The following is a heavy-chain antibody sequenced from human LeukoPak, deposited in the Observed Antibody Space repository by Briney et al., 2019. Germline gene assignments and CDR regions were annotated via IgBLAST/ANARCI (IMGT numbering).Heavy chain of an antibody. J-gene: IGHJ4*02. CDR2: IYPGDSDT. CDR3: ASGGGKRTAAFDY. Sequence: GESLKISCKGSGYTFSTYWIVWVRQMPGKGLEYMGIIYPGDSDTRYSPSFQGQVTISAAKSISTAYLQWSSLKASDTAIYYCASGGGKRTAAFDYWGQGTLVTVSS. CDR1: GYTFSTYW. D-gene: IGHD3-16*01. V-gene: IGHV5-51*01.